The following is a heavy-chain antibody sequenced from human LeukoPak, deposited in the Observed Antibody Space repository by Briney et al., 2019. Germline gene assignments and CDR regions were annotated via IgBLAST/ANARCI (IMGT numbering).Heavy chain of an antibody. V-gene: IGHV3-23*01. J-gene: IGHJ4*02. D-gene: IGHD6-6*01. Sequence: GGSLRLSCAPSGFTFSSYAMSWVRQAPGMGLEWLSAISGSGGNTYYADSVKGRFTLSRDNSQNTLSLQMNSLRAEDTAVYFCAKAGYRGSSVNYFDYWGQGTLVTVSS. CDR1: GFTFSSYA. CDR3: AKAGYRGSSVNYFDY. CDR2: ISGSGGNT.